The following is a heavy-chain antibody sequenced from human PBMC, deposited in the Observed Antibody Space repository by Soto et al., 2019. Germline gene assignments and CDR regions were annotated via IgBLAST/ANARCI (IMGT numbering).Heavy chain of an antibody. V-gene: IGHV1-69*01. J-gene: IGHJ4*02. CDR3: ARPKGTYSSGYYYFDF. Sequence: QVQLEQSGAEVKQPGSSVRVSCKTSGGTFSTYAINWVRQAPGQGLEWMGAIIPLYGTADYSQKFQGRVTITADESTSTAYMELSSLRSDDTALYFCARPKGTYSSGYYYFDFWCQGTLVTVSS. CDR2: IIPLYGTA. D-gene: IGHD6-19*01. CDR1: GGTFSTYA.